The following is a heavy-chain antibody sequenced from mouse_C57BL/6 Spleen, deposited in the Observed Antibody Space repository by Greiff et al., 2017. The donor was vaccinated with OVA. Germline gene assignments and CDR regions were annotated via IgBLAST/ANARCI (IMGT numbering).Heavy chain of an antibody. J-gene: IGHJ3*01. CDR1: GYAFSSYW. Sequence: VQVVESGAELVKPGASVKISCKASGYAFSSYWMNWVKQRPGKGLEWIGQIYPGDGDTNYNGKFKGKATLTADKSSSTAYMQLSSLTSEDSAVYFCARSDYGSSYWFAYWGQGTLVTVSA. D-gene: IGHD1-1*01. CDR3: ARSDYGSSYWFAY. CDR2: IYPGDGDT. V-gene: IGHV1-80*01.